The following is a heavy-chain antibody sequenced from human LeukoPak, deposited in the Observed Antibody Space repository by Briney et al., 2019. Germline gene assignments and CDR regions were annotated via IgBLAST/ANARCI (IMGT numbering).Heavy chain of an antibody. CDR3: ARDLIPLTGYSIDAFDI. V-gene: IGHV3-33*01. D-gene: IGHD3-9*01. J-gene: IGHJ3*02. CDR2: IWYDGSNK. Sequence: PGGSLRLSCAASGFTFSSYGMHWVRQAPGKGLEWVAVIWYDGSNKYYADSVKGRFTISRDNSKNTLYLQMNSLRAEDTAVYYCARDLIPLTGYSIDAFDIWGQGTMVTVSS. CDR1: GFTFSSYG.